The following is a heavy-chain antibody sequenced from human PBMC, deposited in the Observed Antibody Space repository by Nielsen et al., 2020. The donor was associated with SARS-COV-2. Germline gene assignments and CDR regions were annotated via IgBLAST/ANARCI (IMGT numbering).Heavy chain of an antibody. CDR1: GGSISSGGYY. D-gene: IGHD7-27*01. CDR3: ARVDWGSAFDI. Sequence: SETLSLTCTVSGGSISSGGYYWSWIRQHPGKGLEWIGYIYYSGSTYYNPSLKSRVTISVDTSKNQFSLKLSSVTAADTAVYYCARVDWGSAFDIWGQGTMVTVSS. CDR2: IYYSGST. V-gene: IGHV4-31*03. J-gene: IGHJ3*02.